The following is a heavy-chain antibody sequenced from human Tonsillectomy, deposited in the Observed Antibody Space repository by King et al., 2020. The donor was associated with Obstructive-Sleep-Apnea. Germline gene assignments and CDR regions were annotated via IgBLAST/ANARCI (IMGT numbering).Heavy chain of an antibody. Sequence: VQLVESGGGLVQPGGSLRLSCAASGFTFSSYWMSWVRQAPGKGLEGVANIKQDGSEKYYVDSVKGRFTISRDNAKNSLYLQMNSLRAEDTAVYYCARDGFYDTPGVDVWGQGTTVTVSS. D-gene: IGHD5/OR15-5a*01. CDR1: GFTFSSYW. J-gene: IGHJ6*02. CDR3: ARDGFYDTPGVDV. CDR2: IKQDGSEK. V-gene: IGHV3-7*01.